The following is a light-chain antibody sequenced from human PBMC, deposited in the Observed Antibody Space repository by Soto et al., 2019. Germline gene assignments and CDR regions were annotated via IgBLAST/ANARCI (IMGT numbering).Light chain of an antibody. CDR3: QQNDDLPLT. J-gene: IGKJ4*01. V-gene: IGKV1-33*01. CDR1: QDINNY. CDR2: EAS. Sequence: DIQMTQSPSSLSASAGDRVTITCQASQDINNYLNWYQQKPGKAPKLLIYEASNLETGVSSRFSGSGSGTDFTFTISSLQPEDIGTYYCQQNDDLPLTFGGGTKVEI.